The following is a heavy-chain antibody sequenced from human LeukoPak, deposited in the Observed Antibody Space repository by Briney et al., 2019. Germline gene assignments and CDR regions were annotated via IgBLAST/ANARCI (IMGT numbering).Heavy chain of an antibody. V-gene: IGHV4-59*08. J-gene: IGHJ4*02. Sequence: SETLSLTCTVSGGSMSSYYWSWIRQPPRKGLERMGYIYYSGSTKYNPSLKSPLTISVDTSKHQFSLKLSSVTAADTAVYCARGARAGYNLEPFDYWGQRTLVTV. CDR2: IYYSGST. D-gene: IGHD5-24*01. CDR3: ARGARAGYNLEPFDY. CDR1: GGSMSSYY.